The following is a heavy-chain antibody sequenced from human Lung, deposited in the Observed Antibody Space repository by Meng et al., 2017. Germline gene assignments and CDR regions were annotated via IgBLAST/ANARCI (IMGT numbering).Heavy chain of an antibody. D-gene: IGHD6-19*01. Sequence: QAQLVQSGAEVKKPGASVKVSCKASGYTFIDYYMHWVRQAPGQGLGWMGRINPNSSGADNAQKFQVRVTMTRDKAITTANMEMTRRRSDDTAVYDCAREQQLLVQDFDSWGQGTLVTVSS. CDR3: AREQQLLVQDFDS. CDR1: GYTFIDYY. J-gene: IGHJ4*02. CDR2: INPNSSGA. V-gene: IGHV1-2*06.